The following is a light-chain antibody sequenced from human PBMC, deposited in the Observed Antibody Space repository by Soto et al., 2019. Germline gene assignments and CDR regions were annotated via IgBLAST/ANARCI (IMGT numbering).Light chain of an antibody. CDR1: KLGGRF. Sequence: SYELTQPPSVSVSPGQTASITCSGDKLGGRFVCWYQQKPGQSPVLVMYEDTKRPSGIPERFSGSNSGNTAILTISGTLAMDEADYYCQAWDSSTAVVGTGTKLTVL. J-gene: IGLJ1*01. CDR2: EDT. CDR3: QAWDSSTAV. V-gene: IGLV3-1*01.